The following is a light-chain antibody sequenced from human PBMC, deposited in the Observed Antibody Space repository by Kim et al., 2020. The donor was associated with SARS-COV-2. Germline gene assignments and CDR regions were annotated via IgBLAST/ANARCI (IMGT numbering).Light chain of an antibody. CDR1: SSNIGSNP. Sequence: SVLTQPPSASGTPGQRVTISCSGTSSNIGSNPVDWYQHLPGTAPKLLIYGHNLRPSGVPDRFSGSKSGTSASLAISGLQSEDEADYYCAAWDDSLNARVFGGGTQLTVL. V-gene: IGLV1-44*01. CDR3: AAWDDSLNARV. CDR2: GHN. J-gene: IGLJ3*02.